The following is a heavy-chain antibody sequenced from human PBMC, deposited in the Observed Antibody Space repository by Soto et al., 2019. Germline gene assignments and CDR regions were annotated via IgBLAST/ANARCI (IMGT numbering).Heavy chain of an antibody. CDR1: GFIFSNYA. CDR3: AEDSSLLSGNYDYFDY. V-gene: IGHV3-23*01. J-gene: IGHJ4*02. CDR2: ISGSGDST. D-gene: IGHD1-26*01. Sequence: GGSLRLSCAASGFIFSNYAMSWVRQAPGKGLEWVSVISGSGDSTYYADSVKGQFTISRDNSKNTLYLQMNGLRAEDMAVYYCAEDSSLLSGNYDYFDYWGQGTLVTVSS.